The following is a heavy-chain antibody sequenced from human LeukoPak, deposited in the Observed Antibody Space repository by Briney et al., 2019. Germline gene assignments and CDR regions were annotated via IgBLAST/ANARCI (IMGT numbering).Heavy chain of an antibody. V-gene: IGHV3-30*19. CDR1: GFTFSSYG. Sequence: GGSLRLSCAASGFTFSSYGMHWVRQAPGKGLEWVAVISYDGSNKYYADSVKGRFTISRDNSKNTLYLQMNSLKAEDTAVYYCARNHRDLLYFDYWGQGTLVTVSS. D-gene: IGHD5-24*01. J-gene: IGHJ4*02. CDR3: ARNHRDLLYFDY. CDR2: ISYDGSNK.